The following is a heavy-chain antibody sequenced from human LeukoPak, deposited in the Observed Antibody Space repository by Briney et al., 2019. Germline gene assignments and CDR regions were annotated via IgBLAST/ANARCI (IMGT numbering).Heavy chain of an antibody. CDR1: GFTFSAYW. CDR2: IKPDGSEK. V-gene: IGHV3-7*03. Sequence: GGSLRLSCAASGFTFSAYWMSWVRQAPGKGLEWVANIKPDGSEKYYVDSVKGRFTISRDNAKNSLYLQMNSLRAEDMALYYCARTSREDYGDDWYFDLWGRGTLVTVSS. J-gene: IGHJ2*01. CDR3: ARTSREDYGDDWYFDL. D-gene: IGHD4-17*01.